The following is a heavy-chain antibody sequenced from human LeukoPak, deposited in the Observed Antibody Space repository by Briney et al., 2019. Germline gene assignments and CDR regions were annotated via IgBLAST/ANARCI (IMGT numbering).Heavy chain of an antibody. V-gene: IGHV3-9*01. J-gene: IGHJ4*02. Sequence: GGSLRLSCAASGFTFDDYAMHWVRQAPGKGLEWVSGISWNSGSIGYADSVKGRFTISRDNAKNSLYLQMNSLRAEDTALYYCAKGSLVVVVAATYFDYWGQGTLVTVSS. CDR2: ISWNSGSI. CDR1: GFTFDDYA. CDR3: AKGSLVVVVAATYFDY. D-gene: IGHD2-15*01.